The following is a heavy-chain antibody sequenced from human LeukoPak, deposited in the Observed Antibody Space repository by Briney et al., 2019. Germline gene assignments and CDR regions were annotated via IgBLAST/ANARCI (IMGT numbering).Heavy chain of an antibody. CDR1: GGSISSGDYY. CDR2: IYHSGST. J-gene: IGHJ4*02. Sequence: SETLSLTCTVSGGSISSGDYYWSWIRQPPGKGLEWIGYIYHSGSTYYNPSLKSRVTISVDRSKNQFSLKLSSVTAADTAVYYCARFDSSSWGGVDYWGQGTLVTVSS. CDR3: ARFDSSSWGGVDY. D-gene: IGHD6-13*01. V-gene: IGHV4-30-2*01.